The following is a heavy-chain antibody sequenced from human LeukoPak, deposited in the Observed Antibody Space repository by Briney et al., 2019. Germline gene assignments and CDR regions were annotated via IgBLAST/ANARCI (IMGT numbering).Heavy chain of an antibody. V-gene: IGHV1-69*04. J-gene: IGHJ4*02. D-gene: IGHD1-26*01. CDR1: GGTFSSYA. CDR3: ASSGSYGYYFDY. Sequence: SVKVSCKASGGTFSSYAISWVRQAPGQGLEWMGRIIPILGIANYAQEFQGRVTITADKSTSTAYMELSSLRSEDTAVYYCASSGSYGYYFDYWGQGTLVTVSS. CDR2: IIPILGIA.